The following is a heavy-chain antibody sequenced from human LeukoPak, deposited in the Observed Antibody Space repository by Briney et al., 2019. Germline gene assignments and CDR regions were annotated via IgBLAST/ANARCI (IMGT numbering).Heavy chain of an antibody. D-gene: IGHD4-23*01. CDR1: GGTFSSYT. Sequence: SVKVSCKASGGTFSSYTISWVRQAPGQGLEWMGRIIPILGIANYAQKFQGRVTITADKSTSTAYMELSSLRSEDTAVYYCARDRERWSTYWFDHWGQGTLVTVSS. CDR3: ARDRERWSTYWFDH. CDR2: IIPILGIA. V-gene: IGHV1-69*04. J-gene: IGHJ5*02.